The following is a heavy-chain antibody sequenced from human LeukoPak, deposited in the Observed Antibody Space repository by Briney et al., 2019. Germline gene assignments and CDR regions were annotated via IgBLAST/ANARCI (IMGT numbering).Heavy chain of an antibody. CDR1: GFTFSSYW. V-gene: IGHV3-43D*03. CDR3: AKDDQQDSGSFDY. D-gene: IGHD1-26*01. CDR2: ISWDGGST. J-gene: IGHJ4*02. Sequence: GGSLRLSCAASGFTFSSYWMSWVRHAPGKGLEWVSLISWDGGSTYYADSVKGRFTISRDNSKNSLYLQMNSLRAEDTALYYCAKDDQQDSGSFDYWGQGTLVTVSS.